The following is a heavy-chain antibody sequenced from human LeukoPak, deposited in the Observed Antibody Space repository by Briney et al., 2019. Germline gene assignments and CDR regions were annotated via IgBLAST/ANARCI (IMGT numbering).Heavy chain of an antibody. V-gene: IGHV4-61*02. CDR2: IYTSGTT. CDR1: DGSVRRGNYY. Sequence: PSETLSLTCTVSDGSVRRGNYYWTWIRQPAGSGLEWIGRIYTSGTTDYNPSLRTRVTISVDASRNQFSLNLSSVTAADTAVYYCARWSGSVTARNYYYYMDVWGEGTTVTVSS. J-gene: IGHJ6*03. D-gene: IGHD6-6*01. CDR3: ARWSGSVTARNYYYYMDV.